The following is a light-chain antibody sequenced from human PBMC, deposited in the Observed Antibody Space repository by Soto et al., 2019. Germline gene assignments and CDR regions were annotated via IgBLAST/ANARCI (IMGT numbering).Light chain of an antibody. V-gene: IGLV2-23*01. CDR3: CSYAGSSNSV. CDR1: SSDVGSYNL. CDR2: EGS. Sequence: QSALTQPASVSGSPGQSITISCTGTSSDVGSYNLVSWYQQHPGKAPKLMIYEGSKRPSGVANRFSGSKSGNTASLTISGLQADDESDYYGCSYAGSSNSVFGRGTKLTGL. J-gene: IGLJ1*01.